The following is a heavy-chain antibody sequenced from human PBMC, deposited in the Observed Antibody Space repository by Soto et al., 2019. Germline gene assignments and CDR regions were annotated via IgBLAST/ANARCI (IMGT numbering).Heavy chain of an antibody. V-gene: IGHV5-10-1*01. J-gene: IGHJ6*02. D-gene: IGHD3-10*01. CDR1: GYSFTSYW. CDR2: IDPSDSYT. Sequence: PGESRKISCKGSGYSFTSYWISWVRQMPGKGLEWMGRIDPSDSYTNYSPSFQGHVTISADKSISTAYLQWSSLKASDTAMYYCARGRYGSGSYYSEYYYGMDVWGQGTTVTVSS. CDR3: ARGRYGSGSYYSEYYYGMDV.